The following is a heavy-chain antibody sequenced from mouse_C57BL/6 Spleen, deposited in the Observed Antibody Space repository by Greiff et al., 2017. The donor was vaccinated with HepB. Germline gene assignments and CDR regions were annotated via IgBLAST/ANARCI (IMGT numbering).Heavy chain of an antibody. CDR2: ISSGSSTI. V-gene: IGHV5-17*01. CDR1: GFTFSDYG. Sequence: DVHLVESGGGLVKPGGSLKLSCAASGFTFSDYGMHWVRQAPEKGLEWVAYISSGSSTIYYADTVKGRFTISRDNAKNTLFLQMTSLRSEDTAMYYCARGDGYYVIYAMDYWGQGTSVTVSS. D-gene: IGHD2-3*01. J-gene: IGHJ4*01. CDR3: ARGDGYYVIYAMDY.